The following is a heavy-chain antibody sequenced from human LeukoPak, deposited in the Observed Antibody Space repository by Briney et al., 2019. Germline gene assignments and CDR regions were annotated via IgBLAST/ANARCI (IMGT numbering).Heavy chain of an antibody. Sequence: GGSLRLSCAASGFTFDDHGMSWVRQAPGKGLEWVSGINWNGGSTGYADSVKGRFTISRDNAKNSLYLQMNSLRAEDTALYYCAREYCSGGSCYETDYWGQGTLVTVSS. CDR2: INWNGGST. J-gene: IGHJ4*02. D-gene: IGHD2-15*01. V-gene: IGHV3-20*04. CDR3: AREYCSGGSCYETDY. CDR1: GFTFDDHG.